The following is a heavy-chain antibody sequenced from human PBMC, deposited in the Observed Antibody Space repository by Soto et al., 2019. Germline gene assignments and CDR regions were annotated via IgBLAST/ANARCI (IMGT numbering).Heavy chain of an antibody. CDR1: GGTFSSYA. CDR3: GGGGGAGIVVVGSFDY. CDR2: IIPIFGTA. V-gene: IGHV1-69*01. Sequence: QVQLVQSGAEVKKPGSSVKVSCKASGGTFSSYAISWVRQAPGQGLEWMGGIIPIFGTANYAQKFQGRVTITGDEPTSKAYMELSSLRSEDTGGYYCGGGGGAGIVVVGSFDYWGQGTLVTVSS. J-gene: IGHJ4*02. D-gene: IGHD2-15*01.